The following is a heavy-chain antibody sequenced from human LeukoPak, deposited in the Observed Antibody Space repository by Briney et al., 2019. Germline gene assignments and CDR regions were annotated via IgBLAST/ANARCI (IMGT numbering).Heavy chain of an antibody. CDR1: GFTFSSYG. Sequence: GGSLRLSCAASGFTFSSYGMQWVRQAPGKGLEWVAVIWYDGSNKYYADSVKGRFTISRDNSKNTLYLQMNSLRAEDTAVYYCAKAVANHHFDYWGQGTLVTVSS. CDR2: IWYDGSNK. J-gene: IGHJ4*02. D-gene: IGHD5-12*01. CDR3: AKAVANHHFDY. V-gene: IGHV3-33*06.